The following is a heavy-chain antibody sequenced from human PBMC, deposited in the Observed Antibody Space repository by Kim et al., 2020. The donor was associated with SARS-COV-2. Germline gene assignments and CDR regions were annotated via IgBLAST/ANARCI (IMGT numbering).Heavy chain of an antibody. D-gene: IGHD3-3*01. Sequence: RFTISRDKSKNTLYMEMNSLRAEDTAVYYCAKVPHLGFLEWLLTHHWFDYWGQGTLVTVSS. J-gene: IGHJ4*02. CDR3: AKVPHLGFLEWLLTHHWFDY. V-gene: IGHV3-23*01.